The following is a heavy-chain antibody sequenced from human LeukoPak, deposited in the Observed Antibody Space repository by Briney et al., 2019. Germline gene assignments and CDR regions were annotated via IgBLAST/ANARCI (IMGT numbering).Heavy chain of an antibody. J-gene: IGHJ6*03. Sequence: GGSLRLSCAATGFTVSSNYMSWVRQAPGKGLVWVSRINSDGSSTSYADSVKGRFTISRDNAKNSLYLQMNSLRAEDTAVYYCARESRGYDILTGKYHRGYYSYYMDVWGKGTTVTVSS. CDR3: ARESRGYDILTGKYHRGYYSYYMDV. V-gene: IGHV3-74*01. CDR1: GFTVSSNY. D-gene: IGHD3-9*01. CDR2: INSDGSST.